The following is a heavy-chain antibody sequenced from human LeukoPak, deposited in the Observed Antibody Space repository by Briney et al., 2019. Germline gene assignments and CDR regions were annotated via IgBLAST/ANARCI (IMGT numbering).Heavy chain of an antibody. CDR3: ARDYGEGGYYFDY. D-gene: IGHD4-17*01. Sequence: QPGGSLRLPCAASGFTFSTYWMHWVRQAPGKGLVWLSCISSDGSSTNYADSVKGRFTISRDNAKNTLYLQMNSLRAEDTAVYYCARDYGEGGYYFDYWGQGTLVTVSS. V-gene: IGHV3-74*01. CDR1: GFTFSTYW. J-gene: IGHJ4*02. CDR2: ISSDGSST.